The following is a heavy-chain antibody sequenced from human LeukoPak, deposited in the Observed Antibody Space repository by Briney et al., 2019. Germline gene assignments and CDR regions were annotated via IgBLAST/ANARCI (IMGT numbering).Heavy chain of an antibody. CDR2: ISGSGGST. CDR3: AKDRGYYDYVWGSYRIDAFDI. J-gene: IGHJ3*02. V-gene: IGHV3-23*01. Sequence: GGSLRLSCAASGFTFSSYAMSWVRQAPGKGLEWVSAISGSGGSTYYADSVKGRFTISRDNSKNTLYLQMNSLRAEDTAVYYCAKDRGYYDYVWGSYRIDAFDIWGQGTMVTVSS. D-gene: IGHD3-16*02. CDR1: GFTFSSYA.